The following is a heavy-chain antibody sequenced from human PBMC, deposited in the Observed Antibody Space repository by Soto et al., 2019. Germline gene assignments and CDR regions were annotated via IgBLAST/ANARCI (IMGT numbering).Heavy chain of an antibody. CDR3: ARVYCSGGSCHYYFDY. D-gene: IGHD2-15*01. J-gene: IGHJ4*02. CDR1: GFTFSSYW. CDR2: INSDGSST. V-gene: IGHV3-74*01. Sequence: EVQLVESGGGLVQPGGSLRLSCAASGFTFSSYWMHWVRQAPGKGLVWVSRINSDGSSTSYADSVKGRFTISRDNAKNTLYLQMNSLRAEDTAVYYCARVYCSGGSCHYYFDYWGQGTLVTVSS.